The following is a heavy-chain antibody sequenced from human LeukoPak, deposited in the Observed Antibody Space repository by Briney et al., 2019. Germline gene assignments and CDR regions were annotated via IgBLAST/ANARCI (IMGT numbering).Heavy chain of an antibody. CDR3: AKDSPKPLGWFDP. J-gene: IGHJ5*02. D-gene: IGHD3-10*01. V-gene: IGHV3-23*01. CDR2: ISGSGGST. Sequence: GGSLRVSWAASGFTFRSNAMSWVRQAPGKGLGWVSAISGSGGSTYYADSVKGRFTISRDNSKSTLYLQMNSLRAEDTAVYYCAKDSPKPLGWFDPWGQGTLVTVSS. CDR1: GFTFRSNA.